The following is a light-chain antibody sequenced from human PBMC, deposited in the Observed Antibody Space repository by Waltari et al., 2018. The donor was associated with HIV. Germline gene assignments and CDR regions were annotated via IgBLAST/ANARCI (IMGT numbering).Light chain of an antibody. Sequence: QSVLTQSPSASGTPGQRVIISCSGSSSNIGSNSVNWYQQLPGTAPKLLIYSNNERPSGVPDRFSGSKSGTSASLAISGLQSEDEADYYCNSRDSSGNHVVFGGGTKLTVL. J-gene: IGLJ2*01. CDR1: SSNIGSNS. CDR2: SNN. CDR3: NSRDSSGNHVV. V-gene: IGLV1-44*01.